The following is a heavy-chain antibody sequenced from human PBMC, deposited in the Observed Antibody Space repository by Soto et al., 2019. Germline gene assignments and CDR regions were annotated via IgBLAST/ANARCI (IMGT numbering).Heavy chain of an antibody. CDR3: ARDMNPYYGTGSLHGCFDY. CDR1: GYSFTGHY. D-gene: IGHD3-10*01. J-gene: IGHJ4*02. V-gene: IGHV1-2*02. CDR2: INPGNGDT. Sequence: QGRLVQSGTEVKESGSSVRVSCKASGYSFTGHYVHWMRQAPGQGLELMGWINPGNGDTKYAQKFQGSVTMTRDTSISTPYMELSALQADDTAVYYCARDMNPYYGTGSLHGCFDYWGQGTLVTVSS.